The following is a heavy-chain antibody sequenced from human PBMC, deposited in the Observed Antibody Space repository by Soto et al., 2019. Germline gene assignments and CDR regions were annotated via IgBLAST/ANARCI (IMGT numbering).Heavy chain of an antibody. CDR1: EFTFDKYY. CDR3: ARGNWNYYYGFDV. Sequence: PGGSLRLSCAASEFTFDKYYMTWVRQAPGKGPEWVANIKPDGSEQYYVDSVKGRLTISRDNANNSLYLQMNSLRAEDTAVYFCARGNWNYYYGFDVWGQGTKVTVSS. V-gene: IGHV3-7*01. J-gene: IGHJ6*02. CDR2: IKPDGSEQ. D-gene: IGHD1-20*01.